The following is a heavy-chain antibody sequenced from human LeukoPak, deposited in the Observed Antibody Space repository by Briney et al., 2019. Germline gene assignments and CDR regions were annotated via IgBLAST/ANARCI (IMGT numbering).Heavy chain of an antibody. D-gene: IGHD2-21*02. V-gene: IGHV3-30*18. Sequence: HPGASLRLACAPSGFTFSSYGMHWVRRAPGKGLERVADISYDGNSKYYGDSVKGRFTNSRDNSKNSLYLQMDSLRTEDTAVYYCGKDFLVYCGGDCYLPGTHYWGQGTLVTVSS. CDR2: ISYDGNSK. J-gene: IGHJ4*01. CDR3: GKDFLVYCGGDCYLPGTHY. CDR1: GFTFSSYG.